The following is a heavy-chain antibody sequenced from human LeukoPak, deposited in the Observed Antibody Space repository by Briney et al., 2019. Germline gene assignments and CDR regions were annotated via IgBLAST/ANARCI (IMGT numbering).Heavy chain of an antibody. CDR2: ISSSSSYI. CDR1: GFTFSSYA. CDR3: ARVGGGYSYGYWYFDY. D-gene: IGHD5-18*01. J-gene: IGHJ4*02. Sequence: GGSLRLSCAASGFTFSSYAMSWVRQAPGKGLEWVSSISSSSSYIYYADSVKGRFTISRDNAKNSLYLQMNSLRAEDTAVYYCARVGGGYSYGYWYFDYWGQGTLVTVSS. V-gene: IGHV3-21*01.